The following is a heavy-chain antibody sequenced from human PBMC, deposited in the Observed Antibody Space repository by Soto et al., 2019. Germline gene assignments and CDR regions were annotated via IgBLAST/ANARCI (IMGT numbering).Heavy chain of an antibody. D-gene: IGHD6-13*01. V-gene: IGHV3-9*01. CDR1: GLTFSNYA. CDR3: VKDESINWYSGHFRH. Sequence: GGSLRLSCAASGLTFSNYAMNWVRQAPGKGLEWVSGINWNSGSIGYGDSVKGRFAISRDNAKNSLHLQMNSLSAEDTAFYYCVKDESINWYSGHFRHWGQGTLVTVSS. CDR2: INWNSGSI. J-gene: IGHJ1*01.